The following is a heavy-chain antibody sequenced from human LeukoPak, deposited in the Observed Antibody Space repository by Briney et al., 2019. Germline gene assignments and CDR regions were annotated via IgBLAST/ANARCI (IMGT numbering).Heavy chain of an antibody. D-gene: IGHD2-15*01. CDR2: ISSSGTTM. CDR3: AKRYCSGGICYSFFDY. V-gene: IGHV3-48*01. Sequence: GGCLRLSCAASGFAFSGYSMNWVRQAPGKGLDWVSYISSSGTTMYYADSVKGRFTISRDNSKHTLYLQMNSLRAEDTVVYYCAKRYCSGGICYSFFDYWGQGTLVTVSS. CDR1: GFAFSGYS. J-gene: IGHJ4*02.